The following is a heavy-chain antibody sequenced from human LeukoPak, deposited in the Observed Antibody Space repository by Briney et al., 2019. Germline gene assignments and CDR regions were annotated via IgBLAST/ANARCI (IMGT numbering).Heavy chain of an antibody. J-gene: IGHJ3*02. Sequence: SETLSLTCTVSGGSISSSSYYWGWIRQPPGKGLEWIGSIYYSGSTYYNPSLKSRVTISVDTSKNQFSLKLSSVTPEDTAVYYCARDYTDTAMVTSAFDIWGQGTMVTVSS. D-gene: IGHD5-18*01. CDR3: ARDYTDTAMVTSAFDI. CDR1: GGSISSSSYY. V-gene: IGHV4-39*02. CDR2: IYYSGST.